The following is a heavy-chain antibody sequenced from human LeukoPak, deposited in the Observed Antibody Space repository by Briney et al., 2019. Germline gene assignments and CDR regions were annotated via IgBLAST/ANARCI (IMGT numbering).Heavy chain of an antibody. Sequence: SETLSLTCTVSGGSISSSSYYWGWIRQPPGKGLEWIGSIYYSGSTYYNPSLKSRVTISVDTSKNQFSLKLSSVTAADTAVYYCARAIEVGAMTPFDYWGQGTLVTVSS. CDR3: ARAIEVGAMTPFDY. CDR1: GGSISSSSYY. V-gene: IGHV4-39*07. CDR2: IYYSGST. J-gene: IGHJ4*02. D-gene: IGHD1-26*01.